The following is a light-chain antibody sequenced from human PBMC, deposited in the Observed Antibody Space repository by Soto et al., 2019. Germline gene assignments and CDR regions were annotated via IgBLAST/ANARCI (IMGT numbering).Light chain of an antibody. J-gene: IGKJ1*01. CDR3: QQYNSYSPT. CDR1: QSISIW. CDR2: DAS. Sequence: DIPMTHAPSTLSASVGYIVTITSRPSQSISIWLAWYQQNPGTAPQLLIYDASSSESGVPSRFSGSGSGTEFTLTISSLQPDDFATYYCQQYNSYSPTFGQGTKVDI. V-gene: IGKV1-5*01.